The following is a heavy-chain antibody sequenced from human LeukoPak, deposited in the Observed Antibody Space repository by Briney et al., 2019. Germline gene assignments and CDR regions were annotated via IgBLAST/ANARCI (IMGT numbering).Heavy chain of an antibody. Sequence: GRSLRLSCAASGFTFSNSGMHWVRQAPGKGLEWVAVIWYDGSNKHYADSVKGRFTISRDNSKNTLFLQMNSLRAEDTAVYYCARDHTEESWSDTLTGYNWFDPWGQGTLVTVSS. CDR3: ARDHTEESWSDTLTGYNWFDP. CDR1: GFTFSNSG. J-gene: IGHJ5*02. CDR2: IWYDGSNK. V-gene: IGHV3-33*01. D-gene: IGHD3-9*01.